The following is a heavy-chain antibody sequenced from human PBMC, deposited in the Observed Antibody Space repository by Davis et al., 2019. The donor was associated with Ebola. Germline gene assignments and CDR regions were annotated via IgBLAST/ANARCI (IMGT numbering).Heavy chain of an antibody. CDR2: ISSSSSYI. Sequence: PGGSLRLSCAASGFTFSSYSMNWVRQAPGKGLEWASSISSSSSYIYYADSVKGRFTISRDNAKNSLYLQMNSLRDEDTAVYYCASFEDIVLMVYAIPYWGQGTLVTVSS. CDR3: ASFEDIVLMVYAIPY. CDR1: GFTFSSYS. V-gene: IGHV3-21*01. D-gene: IGHD2-8*01. J-gene: IGHJ4*02.